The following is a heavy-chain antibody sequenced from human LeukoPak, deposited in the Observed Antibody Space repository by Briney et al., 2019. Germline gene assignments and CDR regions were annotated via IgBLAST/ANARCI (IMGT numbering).Heavy chain of an antibody. CDR1: GFTFSSYA. J-gene: IGHJ4*02. CDR2: ISSSSSYI. V-gene: IGHV3-21*01. D-gene: IGHD1-26*01. Sequence: GGSLRLSCAASGFTFSSYAMSWVRQAPGKGLEWVSSISSSSSYIYYADSVKGRFTISRDNAKNSLYLQMNSLRAEDTAVYYCARKGELVPANPFDYWGQGTLVTVSS. CDR3: ARKGELVPANPFDY.